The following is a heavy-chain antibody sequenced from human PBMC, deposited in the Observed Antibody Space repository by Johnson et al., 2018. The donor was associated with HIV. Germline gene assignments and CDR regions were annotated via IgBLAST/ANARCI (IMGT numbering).Heavy chain of an antibody. CDR1: GFTFSSYW. V-gene: IGHV3-7*01. D-gene: IGHD3-22*01. CDR3: ARGGRGVRITMIVVVPNDAFDI. CDR2: INQDGSDK. Sequence: VQLVESGGGLVQPGGSLRLSCAASGFTFSSYWMSWVRQAPGKGLEWVANINQDGSDKYYVDSVKGRFTISRDNAKNSLYLQMNSLRAEDTAVYYCARGGRGVRITMIVVVPNDAFDIWGQGTMVTVSS. J-gene: IGHJ3*02.